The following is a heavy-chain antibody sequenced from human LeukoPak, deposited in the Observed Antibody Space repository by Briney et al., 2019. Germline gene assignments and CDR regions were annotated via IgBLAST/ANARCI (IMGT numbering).Heavy chain of an antibody. Sequence: GGSLRLSCAASGFTFSSYAMTWVRQAPGKGLEWVSSMSSGSRYIYYADSVRGRFTISRDNAKNSLYLLMNSLRAEYTAVYYCTRDRPTGASRVFVVQWGQGTLVTVSS. J-gene: IGHJ4*02. CDR3: TRDRPTGASRVFVVQ. D-gene: IGHD3-3*01. CDR2: MSSGSRYI. V-gene: IGHV3-21*01. CDR1: GFTFSSYA.